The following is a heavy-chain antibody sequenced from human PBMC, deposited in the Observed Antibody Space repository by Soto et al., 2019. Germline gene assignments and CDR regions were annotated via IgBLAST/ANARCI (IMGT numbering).Heavy chain of an antibody. Sequence: PGGSLRLSCAASGFTFNIYAMSWVRQAPGKGLEWVSGISGGGGSTHYADSVKGRFTISRDNSKNTLYLQMNSLRGEDTAVYYCAKGKSSNYVSHAFDVWGQGTMVTVSS. D-gene: IGHD3-10*02. CDR1: GFTFNIYA. CDR3: AKGKSSNYVSHAFDV. J-gene: IGHJ3*01. CDR2: ISGGGGST. V-gene: IGHV3-23*01.